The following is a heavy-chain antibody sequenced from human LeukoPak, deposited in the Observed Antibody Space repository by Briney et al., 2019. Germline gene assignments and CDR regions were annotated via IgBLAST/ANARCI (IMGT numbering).Heavy chain of an antibody. J-gene: IGHJ4*02. Sequence: SETLSLTCSVSGYSISSTYYWAWMRQPPGKGLEWIGSINHSGSTYYNPSLKSRVTVSVDTSKNQFSLKLSSVTAADTAVYYCARQTPTDGYSSSGAFDYWGQGTLVTVSS. CDR3: ARQTPTDGYSSSGAFDY. V-gene: IGHV4-38-2*02. D-gene: IGHD6-13*01. CDR1: GYSISSTYY. CDR2: INHSGST.